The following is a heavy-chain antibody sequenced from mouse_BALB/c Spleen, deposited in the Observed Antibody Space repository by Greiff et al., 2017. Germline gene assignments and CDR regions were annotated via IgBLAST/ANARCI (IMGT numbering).Heavy chain of an antibody. V-gene: IGHV3-8*02. Sequence: VQLKESGPSLVKPSQTLSLTCSVTGDSITSGYWNWIRKFPGNKLEYMGYISYSGSTYYNPSPKSRISITRDTSKNQYYLQLNSVTTEDTATYYCARKEIYYGYDWFAYWGQGTLVTVSA. D-gene: IGHD2-2*01. CDR3: ARKEIYYGYDWFAY. CDR1: GDSITSGY. CDR2: ISYSGST. J-gene: IGHJ3*01.